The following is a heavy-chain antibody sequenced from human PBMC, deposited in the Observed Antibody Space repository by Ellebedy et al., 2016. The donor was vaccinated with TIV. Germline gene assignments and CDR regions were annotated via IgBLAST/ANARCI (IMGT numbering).Heavy chain of an antibody. CDR3: AREGTMVRGDDAFDI. Sequence: AASVKVSCKASGYTFTSYDINWVRQATGQGLEWMGWMNPNSGNTGYAQKFQGWVTMTRDTSINTAYMELSRLRSDDTAVYYCAREGTMVRGDDAFDIWGQGTMVTVSS. J-gene: IGHJ3*02. CDR2: MNPNSGNT. CDR1: GYTFTSYD. D-gene: IGHD3-10*01. V-gene: IGHV1-8*01.